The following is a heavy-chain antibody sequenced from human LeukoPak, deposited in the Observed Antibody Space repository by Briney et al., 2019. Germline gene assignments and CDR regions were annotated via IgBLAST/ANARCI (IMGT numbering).Heavy chain of an antibody. CDR1: GFTFSSHS. V-gene: IGHV3-21*01. CDR2: ISSSSSYI. D-gene: IGHD6-13*01. Sequence: GGSLRLSCAASGFTFSSHSMNWVRQAPGKGLEWVSSISSSSSYIYYADSVKGRFTISRDNAKNSLYLQMHSLRAEDTAVFYCARGGYSSTLYGRYQHWGQGTLVTVSP. CDR3: ARGGYSSTLYGRYQH. J-gene: IGHJ1*01.